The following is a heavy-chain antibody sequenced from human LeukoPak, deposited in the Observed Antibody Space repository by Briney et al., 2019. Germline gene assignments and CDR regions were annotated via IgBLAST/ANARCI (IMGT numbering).Heavy chain of an antibody. Sequence: SGGSLRLSCAASGFTFSSYSMNWVRQAPGKGLEWVSYISSSSSTIYYADSVKGRFTISRDNSKNTLYLQMNSLRAEDTAVYYCAKWQQLVHLSYFDYWGQGTLVTVSS. CDR2: ISSSSSTI. V-gene: IGHV3-48*01. D-gene: IGHD6-13*01. J-gene: IGHJ4*02. CDR3: AKWQQLVHLSYFDY. CDR1: GFTFSSYS.